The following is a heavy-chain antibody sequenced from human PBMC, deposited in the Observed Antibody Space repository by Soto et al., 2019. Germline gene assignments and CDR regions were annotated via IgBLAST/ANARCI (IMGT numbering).Heavy chain of an antibody. Sequence: SETLSLTCTVSGGSISSYYWSWIRQPPGKGLEWIGYIYYSGSTNYNPSLKSRVTISVDTSKNQFSLKLSSVTAADTAVYYCARVSWMAAESYYFDYWGQGTLVTVSS. CDR1: GGSISSYY. CDR3: ARVSWMAAESYYFDY. V-gene: IGHV4-59*01. J-gene: IGHJ4*02. D-gene: IGHD6-13*01. CDR2: IYYSGST.